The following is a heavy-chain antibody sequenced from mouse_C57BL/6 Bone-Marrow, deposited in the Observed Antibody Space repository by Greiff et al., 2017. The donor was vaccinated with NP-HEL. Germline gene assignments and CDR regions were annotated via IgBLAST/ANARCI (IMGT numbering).Heavy chain of an antibody. J-gene: IGHJ3*01. D-gene: IGHD1-1*01. Sequence: VKLKQPGAELVKPGASVKMSCKASGYTFTSYWITWVKQRPGQGLEWIGDIYPGSGSTNYNEKFKSKATLTVGTSSSTAYMQLSSLTSEDSAVYYCARKRDYYGSSPWFAYWGQGTLVTVSA. CDR1: GYTFTSYW. CDR2: IYPGSGST. V-gene: IGHV1-55*01. CDR3: ARKRDYYGSSPWFAY.